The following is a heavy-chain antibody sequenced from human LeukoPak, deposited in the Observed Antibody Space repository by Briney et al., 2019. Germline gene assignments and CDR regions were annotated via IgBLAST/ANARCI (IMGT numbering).Heavy chain of an antibody. CDR2: IKQYGSEK. V-gene: IGHV3-7*01. D-gene: IGHD3-3*01. Sequence: GGSLRLSCAASGFTFSSYWMSWVRQAPGKGLEWVANIKQYGSEKYYVGSVKGRFTISRDNAKNSLYLQMNSLRAEDTAVYYCAREGRFLEWLLYYYYYMDVWGKGTTVTVSS. J-gene: IGHJ6*03. CDR1: GFTFSSYW. CDR3: AREGRFLEWLLYYYYYMDV.